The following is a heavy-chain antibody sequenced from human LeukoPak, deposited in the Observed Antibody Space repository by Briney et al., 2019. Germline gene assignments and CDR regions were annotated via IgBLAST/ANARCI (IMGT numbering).Heavy chain of an antibody. J-gene: IGHJ4*02. CDR1: GFTFGDYA. CDR3: ARRGYHDYSGFDY. D-gene: IGHD1-26*01. V-gene: IGHV3-23*01. CDR2: ISGSGGST. Sequence: GSLRLSCTASGFTFGDYAMSWVRQAPGKGLEWVSAISGSGGSTYYADSVKGRFTISRGNAKNSLYLQMKSLRAEDTALYYCARRGYHDYSGFDYWGQGTLVTVSS.